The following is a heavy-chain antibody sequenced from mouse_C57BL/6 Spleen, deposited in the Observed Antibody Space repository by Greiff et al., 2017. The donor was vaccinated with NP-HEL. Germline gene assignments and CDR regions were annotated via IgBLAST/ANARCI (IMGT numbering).Heavy chain of an antibody. CDR3: ARENYYGSSYGYFDV. CDR1: GYAFSSSW. CDR2: IYPGDGDT. D-gene: IGHD1-1*01. V-gene: IGHV1-82*01. Sequence: QVHVKQSGPELVKPGASVKISCKASGYAFSSSWMNWVKQRPGKGLEWIGRIYPGDGDTNYNGKFKGKATLTADKSSSTAYMQLSSLTSEDSAVYFCARENYYGSSYGYFDVWGTGTTVTVSS. J-gene: IGHJ1*03.